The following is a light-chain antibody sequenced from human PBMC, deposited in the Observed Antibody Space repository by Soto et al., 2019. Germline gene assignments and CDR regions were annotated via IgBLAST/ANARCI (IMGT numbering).Light chain of an antibody. CDR1: QSVSNNY. Sequence: EIVLTQSPGTLSLSPGERATLSCRASQSVSNNYLAWYQQKPGQAPRLLIYGASNRATGIPDRFSGSGSGTDFTLTISRLEPEDFAVYYCHQYNTWAPTTFGQGTKVEIK. CDR2: GAS. CDR3: HQYNTWAPTT. V-gene: IGKV3-20*01. J-gene: IGKJ1*01.